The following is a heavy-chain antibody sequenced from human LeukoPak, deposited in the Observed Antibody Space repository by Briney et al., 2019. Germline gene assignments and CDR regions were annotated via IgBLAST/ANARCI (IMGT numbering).Heavy chain of an antibody. Sequence: GGSLRLSCAASGFTFSSYWMSWVRQAPGKGLEWVANIKQDGSEKYYVDSVKGRFTISRDNAKNSLYLQMNSLRAEDTAVYYCARAAYSSSWYGTQYYFDYWGQGTLVTVSS. J-gene: IGHJ4*02. CDR3: ARAAYSSSWYGTQYYFDY. CDR1: GFTFSSYW. CDR2: IKQDGSEK. D-gene: IGHD6-13*01. V-gene: IGHV3-7*01.